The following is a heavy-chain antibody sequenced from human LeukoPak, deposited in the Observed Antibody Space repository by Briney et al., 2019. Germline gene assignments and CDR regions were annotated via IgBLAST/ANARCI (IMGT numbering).Heavy chain of an antibody. CDR2: IKKDGSEK. J-gene: IGHJ4*02. CDR1: GFTFSSHR. CDR3: ARGDWLPLPYAFDH. Sequence: GGSLRLSCAASGFTFSSHRMTWVRQAPGKGLEWVANIKKDGSEKYYVDSVRGRFTISRDNAKNSLYLQMNSLRAEDTAVYYCARGDWLPLPYAFDHWGQGTLVTVSS. V-gene: IGHV3-7*01. D-gene: IGHD5-12*01.